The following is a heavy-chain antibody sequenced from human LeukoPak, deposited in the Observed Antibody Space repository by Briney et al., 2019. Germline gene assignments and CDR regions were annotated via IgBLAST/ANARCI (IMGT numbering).Heavy chain of an antibody. V-gene: IGHV1-46*01. CDR3: ATVGLCGELVCFNWFDP. CDR1: GYTFSNYY. CDR2: INPSGGNT. J-gene: IGHJ5*02. D-gene: IGHD1-26*01. Sequence: GASVKVSCKTSGYTFSNYYMHWVRQAPGQGLEWMGIINPSGGNTNYAQNFQGRVTMTRDTSTSTVYMELSSLRSEDTAVYYCATVGLCGELVCFNWFDPWGQGTLVTVSS.